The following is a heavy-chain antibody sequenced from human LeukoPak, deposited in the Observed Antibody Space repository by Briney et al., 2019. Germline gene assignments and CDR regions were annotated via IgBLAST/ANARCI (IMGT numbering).Heavy chain of an antibody. CDR3: ARGGDV. V-gene: IGHV4-34*01. CDR2: INHSGST. J-gene: IGHJ6*02. CDR1: GGSFSGYY. Sequence: SETLSLTCAVYGGSFSGYYWSWIRRPPGKGLEWIGEINHSGSTNYNPSLKSRVTISVDTSKNQFSLKLSSVTAADTAVYYCARGGDVWGQGTTVTVSS.